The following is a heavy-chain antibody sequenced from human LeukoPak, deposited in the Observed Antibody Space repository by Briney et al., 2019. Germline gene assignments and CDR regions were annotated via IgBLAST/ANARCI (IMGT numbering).Heavy chain of an antibody. CDR1: GNTFTGYY. CDR2: INPNSGGT. V-gene: IGHV1-2*02. Sequence: GASVKVSCKTSGNTFTGYYMHWVRQAPGQGLEWMGWINPNSGGTNYAQKFQGRVTMTRDTSISTAYMELSRLRSDDTAVYYCARDKIYCSGGSCPTSHVYNWFDPWGQGTLVTVSS. CDR3: ARDKIYCSGGSCPTSHVYNWFDP. J-gene: IGHJ5*02. D-gene: IGHD2-15*01.